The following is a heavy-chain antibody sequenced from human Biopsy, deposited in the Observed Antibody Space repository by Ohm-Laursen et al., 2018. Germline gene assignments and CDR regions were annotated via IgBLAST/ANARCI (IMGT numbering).Heavy chain of an antibody. CDR2: IHHSGST. D-gene: IGHD2-15*01. Sequence: PSDTLSLTCTVSGDSISSYYWSWIRQPPGKGLECIGNIHHSGSTNYNPSLKSRLTISVDTSKNQFSLKLSSVTAADTAVYYCARMDCSGGSCHYYSYGMDVWGQGTTVTVSS. J-gene: IGHJ6*02. CDR3: ARMDCSGGSCHYYSYGMDV. V-gene: IGHV4-4*09. CDR1: GDSISSYY.